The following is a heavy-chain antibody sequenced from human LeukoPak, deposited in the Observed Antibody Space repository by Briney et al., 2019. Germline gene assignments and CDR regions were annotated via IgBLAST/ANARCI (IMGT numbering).Heavy chain of an antibody. Sequence: SETLSLTCTVSGGSISSYYWSWIRQPPGKGLEWGGYIYYSGSTNYNPSLKSRVTISVDTSKNQFSLKLSSVTVADTAVYYCARHAWGDYGAYYFDYWGRGTLVTVSS. CDR1: GGSISSYY. D-gene: IGHD4-17*01. J-gene: IGHJ4*02. V-gene: IGHV4-59*08. CDR2: IYYSGST. CDR3: ARHAWGDYGAYYFDY.